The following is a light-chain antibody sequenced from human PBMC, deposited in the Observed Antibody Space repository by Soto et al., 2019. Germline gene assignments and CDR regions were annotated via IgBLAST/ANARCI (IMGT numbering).Light chain of an antibody. CDR3: SSYSNTDPLFV. CDR1: TSDVGGYDY. J-gene: IGLJ1*01. V-gene: IGLV2-14*01. Sequence: QSVLTQPASVSGSPGQSITISCTGTTSDVGGYDYVSWYQHHPGKAPKLILYEVTHRPSGLSSRFSGSKSGNTASLTISGLQADDEDEYYCSSYSNTDPLFVFGSGTKVTVL. CDR2: EVT.